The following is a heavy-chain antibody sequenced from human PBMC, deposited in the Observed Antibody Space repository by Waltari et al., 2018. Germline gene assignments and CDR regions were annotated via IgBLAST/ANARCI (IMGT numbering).Heavy chain of an antibody. CDR2: VFYNGRT. D-gene: IGHD1-1*01. J-gene: IGHJ4*02. CDR3: VRQLTTANPWYIDS. Sequence: QVQMQESGPGLVKPSETLYLTCSVPGGSGSSSRDFWGWIRQTPGRGLDWLGSVFYNGRTYDNPSLQSRVTISVDTSKNQFSLSLKSLTAADTAVFYCVRQLTTANPWYIDSWGQGTQVTVSS. CDR1: GGSGSSSRDF. V-gene: IGHV4-39*01.